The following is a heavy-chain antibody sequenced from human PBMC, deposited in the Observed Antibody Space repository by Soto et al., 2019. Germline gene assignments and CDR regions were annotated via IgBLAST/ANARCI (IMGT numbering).Heavy chain of an antibody. V-gene: IGHV1-18*01. Sequence: QVQLVQSGPEVRKPGASVKVSCEASGYTFTTSGISWVRQVPGQGLEWMGWISTYNGDTNSAQNFQGRVLMTADTYTGTAYMELMTLKSDDTVVYYCARQGSWPYYYYGMDVWGPWTTVTVSS. CDR3: ARQGSWPYYYYGMDV. J-gene: IGHJ6*02. CDR1: GYTFTTSG. CDR2: ISTYNGDT. D-gene: IGHD6-13*01.